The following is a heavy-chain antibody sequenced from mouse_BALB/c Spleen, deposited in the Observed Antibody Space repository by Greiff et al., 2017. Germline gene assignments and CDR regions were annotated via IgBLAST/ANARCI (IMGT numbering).Heavy chain of an antibody. CDR2: IYPGNSDT. V-gene: IGHV1-5*01. CDR3: TREGKYYVGGAIDY. J-gene: IGHJ4*01. Sequence: EVQLQQSGTVLARPGASVKMSCKASGYTFTSYWMHWVKQRPGQGLEWIGAIYPGNSDTSYNQKFKGKAKLTAVTSTSTAYMELSSLTKEDSAVYYCTREGKYYVGGAIDYWGQGTSVTVSS. CDR1: GYTFTSYW. D-gene: IGHD1-1*02.